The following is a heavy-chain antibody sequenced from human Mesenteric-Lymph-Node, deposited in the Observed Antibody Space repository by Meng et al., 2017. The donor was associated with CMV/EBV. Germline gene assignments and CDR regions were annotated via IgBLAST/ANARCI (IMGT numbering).Heavy chain of an antibody. V-gene: IGHV4-34*01. Sequence: QVQLHQLGSGLLTPSETLSVMCAVYGGSFSGYYWNWIRQSPEKGLEWIGEINHSGSTTYNPSFTSRIIISVDTSTNQISLNMSSVTAADTAVYYCARGSSYDILTGYFDYWGQGALVTVSS. CDR3: ARGSSYDILTGYFDY. J-gene: IGHJ4*02. D-gene: IGHD3-9*01. CDR1: GGSFSGYY. CDR2: INHSGST.